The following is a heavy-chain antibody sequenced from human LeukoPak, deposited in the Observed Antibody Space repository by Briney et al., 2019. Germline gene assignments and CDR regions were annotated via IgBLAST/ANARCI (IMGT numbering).Heavy chain of an antibody. CDR1: GFTFSSYA. CDR3: AKGLANWGSRAYYFDY. Sequence: GASLRLSCAASGFTFSSYAVSWVRQAPGKGLEWVSAISGSGGSTYYADSVKGRFTISRDNSKNTLYLQMSSLRAEDTAVYYCAKGLANWGSRAYYFDYWGQGTLVTVSS. V-gene: IGHV3-23*01. CDR2: ISGSGGST. D-gene: IGHD7-27*01. J-gene: IGHJ4*02.